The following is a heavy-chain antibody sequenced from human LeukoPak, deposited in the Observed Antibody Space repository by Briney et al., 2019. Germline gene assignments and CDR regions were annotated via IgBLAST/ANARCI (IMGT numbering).Heavy chain of an antibody. CDR2: IIPIFGTA. J-gene: IGHJ4*02. CDR1: GGTFSNYA. V-gene: IGHV1-69*01. Sequence: AASVKVSCKASGGTFSNYAVSWVRQAPGQGLERMGEIIPIFGTANYAQKFQGRVTITADESTSTAYLDLSSLISDDTAVYYCARDAHYGSGSSFDYWGQGTLVTVSS. CDR3: ARDAHYGSGSSFDY. D-gene: IGHD3-10*01.